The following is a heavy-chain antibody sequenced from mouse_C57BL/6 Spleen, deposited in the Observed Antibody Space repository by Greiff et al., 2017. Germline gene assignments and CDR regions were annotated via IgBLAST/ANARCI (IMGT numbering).Heavy chain of an antibody. CDR2: ISSGSSTI. CDR1: GFTFSDYG. D-gene: IGHD1-1*01. J-gene: IGHJ3*01. Sequence: EVMLVESGGGLVKPGGSLTLSCAASGFTFSDYGMHWVRQAPEKGLEWVAYISSGSSTIYYADTVKGRFTISRDNAKNTLFLQMTSLRSEDTAMYYCAREYDGSSLPWFAYWGQGTLVTVSA. V-gene: IGHV5-17*01. CDR3: AREYDGSSLPWFAY.